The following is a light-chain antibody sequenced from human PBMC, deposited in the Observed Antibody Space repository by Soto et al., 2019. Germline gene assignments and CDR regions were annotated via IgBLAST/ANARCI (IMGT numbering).Light chain of an antibody. J-gene: IGKJ4*01. Sequence: DIQMTQSPSSLSASVGERVTITCQASQDISNYLNWYQQKPGKAPKLLIYDASNLETGVPSRFSGSGSGTDFTFTISSLQPEDIATYYCQQYDNLPLGFGGGTKVDIK. CDR1: QDISNY. V-gene: IGKV1-33*01. CDR3: QQYDNLPLG. CDR2: DAS.